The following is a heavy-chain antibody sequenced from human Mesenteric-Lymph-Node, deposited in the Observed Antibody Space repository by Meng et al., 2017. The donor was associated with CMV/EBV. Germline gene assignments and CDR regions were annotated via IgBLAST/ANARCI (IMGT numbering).Heavy chain of an antibody. J-gene: IGHJ6*02. D-gene: IGHD2-2*03. V-gene: IGHV3-21*01. Sequence: GESLKISCAASGFTFSSYSMNWVRQAPGKGLEWVSSISDDSSYIYYADSVKGRFTISRDNAKNSLYLQMNSLRAEDTAVYYCAGGYSRGMDVWGQGTTVTVSS. CDR1: GFTFSSYS. CDR2: ISDDSSYI. CDR3: AGGYSRGMDV.